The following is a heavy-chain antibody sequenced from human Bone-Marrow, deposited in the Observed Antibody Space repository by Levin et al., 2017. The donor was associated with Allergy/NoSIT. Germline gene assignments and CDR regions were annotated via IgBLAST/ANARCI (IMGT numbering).Heavy chain of an antibody. CDR1: GFNFKSYS. Sequence: GESLKISCVASGFNFKSYSMTWVRQAPGKGLEWVSSINEDSTYIYYADSMRGRFTISRDSAKNALYLQMSSLRAEDTAVYYCTRGLLGRIDRGPEHWGQGTLVIVSS. V-gene: IGHV3-21*01. J-gene: IGHJ4*02. CDR3: TRGLLGRIDRGPEH. D-gene: IGHD1-14*01. CDR2: INEDSTYI.